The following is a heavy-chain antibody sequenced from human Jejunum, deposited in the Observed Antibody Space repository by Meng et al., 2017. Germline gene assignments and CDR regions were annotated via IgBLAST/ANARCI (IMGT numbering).Heavy chain of an antibody. J-gene: IGHJ3*02. CDR3: ARGIRGNNDYNAFDI. D-gene: IGHD4/OR15-4a*01. Sequence: ASVTVSCKPSLYTFTNYGINWLRQAPGQGLEWMGWINTVTGAPTYDQGFTGRFMWSLDTSVSTAYLQISSLKTEDIGVYYCARGIRGNNDYNAFDIWGQGTMVTVSS. V-gene: IGHV7-4-1*02. CDR2: INTVTGAP. CDR1: LYTFTNYG.